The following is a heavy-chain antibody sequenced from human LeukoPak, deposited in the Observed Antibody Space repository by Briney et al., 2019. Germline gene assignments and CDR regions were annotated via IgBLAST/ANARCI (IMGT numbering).Heavy chain of an antibody. CDR3: AATAYDPSADY. CDR2: IYYSAST. V-gene: IGHV4-31*03. Sequence: SETLSLTCTVSGGSMRSGGYFWTWIRHHQGKGLEWIVYIYYSASTYYNPSLKSRVSISLNMSKNQFSLKVNSVTVADTAVYYCAATAYDPSADYWGQGTLVTVSS. D-gene: IGHD5-12*01. J-gene: IGHJ4*02. CDR1: GGSMRSGGYF.